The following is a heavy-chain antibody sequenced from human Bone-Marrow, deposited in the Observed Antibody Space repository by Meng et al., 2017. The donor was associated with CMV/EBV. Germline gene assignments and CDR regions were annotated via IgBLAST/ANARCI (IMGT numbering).Heavy chain of an antibody. CDR1: GYSFSSYG. CDR3: AAKIDTTYFDY. CDR2: MNPNSGNT. D-gene: IGHD1-1*01. J-gene: IGHJ4*02. Sequence: ASVKVSCKASGYSFSSYGISWVRQATGQGLEWMGWMNPNSGNTGYAQKFQGRVIMTRNTSISTAYMELSSLRSEDTAVYFCAAKIDTTYFDYWGQGTLVTVSS. V-gene: IGHV1-8*02.